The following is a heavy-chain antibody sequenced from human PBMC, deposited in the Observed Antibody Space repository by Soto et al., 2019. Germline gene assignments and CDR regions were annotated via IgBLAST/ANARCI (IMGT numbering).Heavy chain of an antibody. CDR2: IYYSGST. J-gene: IGHJ3*02. CDR1: GGSIRSYY. V-gene: IGHV4-59*01. D-gene: IGHD1-7*01. CDR3: ARNYGHAFDI. Sequence: QVQLQESGPGLVKPSETLSLTCTVSGGSIRSYYWSWIRQPPGKGLEWIGYIYYSGSTNYNPSLKSRVTISVDTSKNQFSLKLSSVTAPDTAVYYCARNYGHAFDIWGQGTMVTVSS.